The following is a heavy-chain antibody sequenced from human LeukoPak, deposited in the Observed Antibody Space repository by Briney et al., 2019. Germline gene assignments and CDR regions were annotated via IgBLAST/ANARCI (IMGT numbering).Heavy chain of an antibody. CDR3: AAIGNSYYYDSSGYYYFDY. Sequence: SETLSPTCTVSGGSISSYYWSWIRQPPGKGLEWIGYIYYSGSTNYNPSLKSRVTISVDTSKNQFSLKLSSVTAADTAVYYCAAIGNSYYYDSSGYYYFDYWGQGTLVTVSS. CDR1: GGSISSYY. D-gene: IGHD3-22*01. V-gene: IGHV4-59*01. J-gene: IGHJ4*02. CDR2: IYYSGST.